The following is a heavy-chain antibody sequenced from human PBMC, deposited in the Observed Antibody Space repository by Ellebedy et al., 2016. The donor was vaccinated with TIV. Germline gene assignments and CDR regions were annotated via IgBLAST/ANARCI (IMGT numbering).Heavy chain of an antibody. CDR3: AREGIEVAGTAFDY. D-gene: IGHD6-19*01. J-gene: IGHJ4*02. CDR2: ISYDGSNK. Sequence: PGGSLRLSCAASGFTFGSHRMHRVPSAPAMGLEWVAVISYDGSNKYYADSVKGRFTISRENSKNTLYLQMNRLKAEDTAVYYCAREGIEVAGTAFDYWGQGALVSVTS. CDR1: GFTFGSHR. V-gene: IGHV3-33*01.